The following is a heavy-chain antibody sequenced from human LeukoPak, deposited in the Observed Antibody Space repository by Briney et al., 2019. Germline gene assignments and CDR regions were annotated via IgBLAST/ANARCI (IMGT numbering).Heavy chain of an antibody. CDR1: GYTFTSYY. Sequence: ASVKVSCKASGYTFTSYYMHWVRQAPGQGLEWMGWINPNSGGTNYAQKFQGRVTMTRDTSISTAYMELSRLRSDDTAVYYCARDLISGWYYFDYWGQGTLVTVSS. CDR2: INPNSGGT. V-gene: IGHV1-2*02. J-gene: IGHJ4*02. D-gene: IGHD6-19*01. CDR3: ARDLISGWYYFDY.